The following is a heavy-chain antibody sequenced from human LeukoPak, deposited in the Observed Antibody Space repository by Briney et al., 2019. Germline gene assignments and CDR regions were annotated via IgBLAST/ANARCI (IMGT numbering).Heavy chain of an antibody. CDR1: GFTFRSYA. J-gene: IGHJ5*02. CDR3: ARDQGYYYDSSGQP. D-gene: IGHD3-22*01. V-gene: IGHV3-30-3*01. Sequence: GGSLRLSCAASGFTFRSYAMHWVRQAPGKGLEWVAVISYDGSNKYYADSVKGRFTISRDNSKNTLYLQMNSLRAEDPAVYYCARDQGYYYDSSGQPWGQGTLVTVSS. CDR2: ISYDGSNK.